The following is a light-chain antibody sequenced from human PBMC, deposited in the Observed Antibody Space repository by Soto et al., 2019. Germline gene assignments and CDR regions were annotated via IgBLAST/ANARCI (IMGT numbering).Light chain of an antibody. CDR3: SSYAGSNNSV. Sequence: QSVLTQPPSASGSPGQSVTISCTGTSLDVGGYNYVSWYQQHPGKAPKLMIYEVSKRPSGVPDRFSGSKSGNTASLTVSGLQAEDEADYYCSSYAGSNNSVFGTGTKVTVL. V-gene: IGLV2-8*01. J-gene: IGLJ1*01. CDR1: SLDVGGYNY. CDR2: EVS.